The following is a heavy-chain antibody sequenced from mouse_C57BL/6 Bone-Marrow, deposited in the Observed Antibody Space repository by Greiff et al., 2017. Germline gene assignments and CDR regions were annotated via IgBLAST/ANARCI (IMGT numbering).Heavy chain of an antibody. CDR2: IDPEDGET. Sequence: DVKLQESGAELVKPGASVKLSCTASGFNIKDYYMHWVKQRTEQGLEWIGRIDPEDGETKYAPKFQGKATITADTSSNTAYLQLSSLTSEDTAVYYCARSLLSNWYFDVWGTGTTVTVSS. CDR3: ARSLLSNWYFDV. V-gene: IGHV14-2*01. D-gene: IGHD6-2*01. J-gene: IGHJ1*03. CDR1: GFNIKDYY.